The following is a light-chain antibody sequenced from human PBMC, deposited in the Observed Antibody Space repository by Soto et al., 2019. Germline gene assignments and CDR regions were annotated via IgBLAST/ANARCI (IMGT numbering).Light chain of an antibody. CDR3: KQRSNWPLT. Sequence: EIVLTHSPATLSLSPGERATLSCRASQSVSSYLAWYQQKPGQAPRLLIYDASNRATGIPARFSGSGSGTDFTLTISRIEPEDFAVYYCKQRSNWPLTFGGGTKEEIK. V-gene: IGKV3-11*01. J-gene: IGKJ4*01. CDR2: DAS. CDR1: QSVSSY.